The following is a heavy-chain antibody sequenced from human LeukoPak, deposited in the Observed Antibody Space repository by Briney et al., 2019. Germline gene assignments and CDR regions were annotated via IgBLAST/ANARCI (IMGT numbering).Heavy chain of an antibody. CDR2: IKQDGSEK. CDR3: ARDPSDYYGSGSYALHYFDY. V-gene: IGHV3-7*01. J-gene: IGHJ4*02. CDR1: GFTFSSYW. Sequence: GGSLRLSCAASGFTFSSYWMSWVRQAPGKGLEWVVNIKQDGSEKYYVDSVKGRFTISRDNAKNSLYLQMNSLRAEDTAVYYCARDPSDYYGSGSYALHYFDYWGQGTLVTVSS. D-gene: IGHD3-10*01.